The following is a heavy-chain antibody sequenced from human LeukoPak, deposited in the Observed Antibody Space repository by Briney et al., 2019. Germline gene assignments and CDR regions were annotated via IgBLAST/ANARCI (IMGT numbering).Heavy chain of an antibody. CDR3: GLRSIATTGKKGLDY. CDR2: MNPNSDNT. Sequence: GASVKVSCKASGYTFTSYDINWVRQATGQGLEWMEWMNPNSDNTGYAQKFQGRVTMTRNTSISTAYMELSSLRSEDTAVYYCGLRSIATTGKKGLDYWGQGTLVIVSS. J-gene: IGHJ4*02. V-gene: IGHV1-8*01. D-gene: IGHD6-13*01. CDR1: GYTFTSYD.